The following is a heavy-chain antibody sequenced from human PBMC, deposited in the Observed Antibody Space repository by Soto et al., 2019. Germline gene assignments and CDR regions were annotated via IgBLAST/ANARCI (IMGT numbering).Heavy chain of an antibody. CDR1: GGTFSSYT. Sequence: GASVKVSCKASGGTFSSYTISWVRQAPGQGLEWMGRIIPILGIANYAQKFQGRVTITADKSTSTAYMELSSLRSEDTAVYYCARDFGSGYSGYDYAGLFPIDYWGQGTLVTVSS. V-gene: IGHV1-69*04. CDR3: ARDFGSGYSGYDYAGLFPIDY. J-gene: IGHJ4*02. D-gene: IGHD5-12*01. CDR2: IIPILGIA.